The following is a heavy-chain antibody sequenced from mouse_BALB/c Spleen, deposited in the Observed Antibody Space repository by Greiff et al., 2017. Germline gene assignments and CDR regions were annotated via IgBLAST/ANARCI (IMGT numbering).Heavy chain of an antibody. CDR1: GFNIKDTY. CDR2: IDPANGNT. CDR3: ARGDGNSFAY. D-gene: IGHD2-1*01. J-gene: IGHJ3*01. Sequence: EVKLMESGAELVKPGASVKLSCTASGFNIKDTYMHWVKQRPEQGLEWIGRIDPANGNTKYDPKFQGKATITADTSSNTAYLQLSSLTSEDTAVYYCARGDGNSFAYWGQGTLVTVSA. V-gene: IGHV14-3*02.